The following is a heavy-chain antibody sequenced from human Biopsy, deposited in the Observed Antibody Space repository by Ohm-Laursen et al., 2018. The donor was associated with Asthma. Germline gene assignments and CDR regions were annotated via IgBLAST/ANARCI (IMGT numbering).Heavy chain of an antibody. J-gene: IGHJ2*01. CDR2: IYYSGRT. V-gene: IGHV4-39*02. CDR1: GDAMSTSGSY. CDR3: ARAVSSSSYWYFDL. D-gene: IGHD6-6*01. Sequence: SETLSLTCIVSGDAMSTSGSYWGWIRQSPGKGLEWIGSIYYSGRTYYNPSLESRVTISADTSKNHFSLKVTSVTAEDTAVYYCARAVSSSSYWYFDLWGRGDLVTVSS.